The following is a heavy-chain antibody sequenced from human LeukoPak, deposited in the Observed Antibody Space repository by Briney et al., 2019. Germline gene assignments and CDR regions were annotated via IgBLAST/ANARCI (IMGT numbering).Heavy chain of an antibody. CDR2: IYYSGST. V-gene: IGHV4-30-4*01. D-gene: IGHD1-26*01. CDR1: GGSISSGDYY. Sequence: SETLSLTCTVSGGSISSGDYYWSWIRQPPGKGLEWIGYIYYSGSTYYNPSLRSRVTISVDTSKNQFSLKLSSVAAADTAIYYCVRRMVGAIRPFDYWGQGTLVTVPS. J-gene: IGHJ4*02. CDR3: VRRMVGAIRPFDY.